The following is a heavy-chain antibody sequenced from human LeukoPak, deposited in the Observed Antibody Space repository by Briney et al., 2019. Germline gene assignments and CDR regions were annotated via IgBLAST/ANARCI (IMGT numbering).Heavy chain of an antibody. CDR2: ISSSSSYI. CDR1: GFTFSSYS. D-gene: IGHD1-26*01. J-gene: IGHJ4*02. Sequence: GGSLRLSCAASGFTFSSYSMNWVRQAPGKGLEWVSSISSSSSYIYYADSVKGRFTISRDNSKNTLYLQMNSLRAEDTAVYYCAKDESLRVVAATTDFDHWGQGTLVTVSS. V-gene: IGHV3-21*04. CDR3: AKDESLRVVAATTDFDH.